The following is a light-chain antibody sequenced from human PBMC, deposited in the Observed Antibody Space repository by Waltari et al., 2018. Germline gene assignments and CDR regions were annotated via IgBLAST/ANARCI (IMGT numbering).Light chain of an antibody. J-gene: IGKJ5*01. V-gene: IGKV4-1*01. CDR2: WAS. CDR3: QQFYTTPFT. Sequence: DIVMTQSPDSLAVSLGERATINCKSSQSILYSSNNKNYLAWYQQKPGQPPKLLVDWASTRESGVPDRFIASGSGTDFTLTISSLQAEDVAVYYCQQFYTTPFTFGQGTRLEIK. CDR1: QSILYSSNNKNY.